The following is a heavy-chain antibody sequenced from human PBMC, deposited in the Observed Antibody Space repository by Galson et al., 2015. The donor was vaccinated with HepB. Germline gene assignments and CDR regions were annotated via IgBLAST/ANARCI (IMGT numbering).Heavy chain of an antibody. CDR2: ISAYNGNT. Sequence: SVKVSCKASGYTFTSYGISWVRQAPGQGLEWMGWISAYNGNTNYAQKLQGRVTMTTDTSTSTAYMELRSLRSDDTAVYYCALRYYDFWSSRFNFDYWGQGTLVTVSS. CDR1: GYTFTSYG. CDR3: ALRYYDFWSSRFNFDY. J-gene: IGHJ4*02. V-gene: IGHV1-18*04. D-gene: IGHD3-3*01.